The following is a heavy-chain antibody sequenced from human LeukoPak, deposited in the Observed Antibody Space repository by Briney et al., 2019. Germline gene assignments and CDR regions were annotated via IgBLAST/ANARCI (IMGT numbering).Heavy chain of an antibody. CDR2: TSASASSI. V-gene: IGHV3-48*03. J-gene: IGHJ3*02. Sequence: PGGSLRLSCAASGFTFSSYEMNWVRQAPGKGLEWVSYTSASASSIYYADFVKGRFTISRDNAKNSLYLQMNSLRAEDTAVYYCAREDGGDTFDIWGQGTMVTVSS. CDR3: AREDGGDTFDI. CDR1: GFTFSSYE. D-gene: IGHD2-15*01.